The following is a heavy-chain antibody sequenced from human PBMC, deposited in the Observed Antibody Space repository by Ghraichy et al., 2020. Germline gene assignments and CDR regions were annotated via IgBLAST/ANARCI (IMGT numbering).Heavy chain of an antibody. Sequence: GGSLRLSCAASGFTFDDYAMHWVRQTPGKGLEWVSSISWHSGSIGYADSVKGRFTISRDNAKDSLYLQMNSLRAEDTALYYCAKDIDPLLPRSFDYWGQGTLVTVSA. CDR1: GFTFDDYA. J-gene: IGHJ4*02. CDR3: AKDIDPLLPRSFDY. D-gene: IGHD1-26*01. CDR2: ISWHSGSI. V-gene: IGHV3-9*01.